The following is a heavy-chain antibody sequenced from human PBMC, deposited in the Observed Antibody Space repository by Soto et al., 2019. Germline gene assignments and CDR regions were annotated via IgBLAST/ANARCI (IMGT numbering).Heavy chain of an antibody. V-gene: IGHV1-3*01. CDR1: GYTFTSYA. CDR2: INAGNGNT. Sequence: ASVKVSCKASGYTFTSYAMHWVRQAPGQRLEWMGWINAGNGNTKYSQKFQGRVTITRDTSASTAYMELSSLRSEDTAVYYCARAWGTTIFGNMDVWGKGPTVTVSS. D-gene: IGHD3-3*01. CDR3: ARAWGTTIFGNMDV. J-gene: IGHJ6*03.